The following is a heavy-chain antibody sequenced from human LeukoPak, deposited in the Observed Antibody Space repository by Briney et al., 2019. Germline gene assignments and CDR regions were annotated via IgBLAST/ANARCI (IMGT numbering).Heavy chain of an antibody. V-gene: IGHV4-34*01. J-gene: IGHJ4*02. D-gene: IGHD3-10*01. CDR2: INHSGST. CDR3: ARGHYGSGSYFDY. CDR1: GGSFSGYY. Sequence: SETLSLTCTVSGGSFSGYYWSWIRQPPGKGLEWIGEINHSGSTNYNPSLKSRVTISVDTSKNQFSLKLSSVTAADTAVYYCARGHYGSGSYFDYWGQGTLVTVSS.